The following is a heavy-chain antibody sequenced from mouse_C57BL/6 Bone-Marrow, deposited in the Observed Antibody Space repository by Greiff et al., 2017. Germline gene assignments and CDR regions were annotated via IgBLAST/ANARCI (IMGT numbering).Heavy chain of an antibody. Sequence: QVQLQQPGAELVKPGASVKLSCKASGYTFTSYWMHWVKQRPGQGLEWIGMIHPNSGSTNYNEKSKSKATLTVDKSSSTAYMQLSSLTSEDSAVYNFARDYSGIYSYAMDYWGQGTSVPVSS. D-gene: IGHD1-1*01. J-gene: IGHJ4*01. CDR1: GYTFTSYW. CDR3: ARDYSGIYSYAMDY. V-gene: IGHV1-64*01. CDR2: IHPNSGST.